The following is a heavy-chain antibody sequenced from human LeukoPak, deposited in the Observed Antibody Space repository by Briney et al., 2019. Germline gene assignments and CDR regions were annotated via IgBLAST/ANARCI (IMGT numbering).Heavy chain of an antibody. V-gene: IGHV3-23*01. Sequence: GGSLRLSCAASGFTFIDYAMNRVRQAPGKGLEWVSSISSTGGRTYYAGSVKGRFTTSRDNSLSTLYLQMNNLRAEDTALYYCTRAGEAYCGGDCGYDAFHIWGQGTMVTVSS. D-gene: IGHD2-21*02. CDR3: TRAGEAYCGGDCGYDAFHI. CDR1: GFTFIDYA. CDR2: ISSTGGRT. J-gene: IGHJ3*02.